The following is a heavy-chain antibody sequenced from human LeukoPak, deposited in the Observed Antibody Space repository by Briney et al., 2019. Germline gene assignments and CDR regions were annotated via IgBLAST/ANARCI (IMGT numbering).Heavy chain of an antibody. Sequence: SETLSLTCAVSGGSFSGYYWSWIRQPPGKGLEWIGEINHSGSTNYNPSLKSRVTISVDTSKNQFPLKLSSVTAADTAVYYCARGLTVYDYIWGSYRSRSWFDPWGQGTLVTVSS. CDR3: ARGLTVYDYIWGSYRSRSWFDP. J-gene: IGHJ5*02. CDR2: INHSGST. D-gene: IGHD3-16*02. V-gene: IGHV4-34*01. CDR1: GGSFSGYY.